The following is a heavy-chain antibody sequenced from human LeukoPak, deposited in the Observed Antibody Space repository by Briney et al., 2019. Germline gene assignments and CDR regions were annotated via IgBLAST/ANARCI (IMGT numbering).Heavy chain of an antibody. Sequence: AETLSLTCTVSGGSISSAGHYWGWIRQPPGKGLEWIGSMHYSGSPYYNPALKSRVTITVDTSKNQFSLKLHSMTAADSAVYYCTRATVGTVEFDQWGQGTLVTVSS. CDR1: GGSISSAGHY. J-gene: IGHJ4*02. V-gene: IGHV4-39*07. CDR2: MHYSGSP. D-gene: IGHD5-12*01. CDR3: TRATVGTVEFDQ.